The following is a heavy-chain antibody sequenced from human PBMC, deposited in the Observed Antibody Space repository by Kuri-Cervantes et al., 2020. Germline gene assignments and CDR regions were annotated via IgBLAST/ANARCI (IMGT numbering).Heavy chain of an antibody. J-gene: IGHJ4*02. CDR2: ISSSSSYI. CDR1: EFTFSSYS. V-gene: IGHV3-21*04. Sequence: GGSLRLSCAASEFTFSSYSMNWVRQAPGKGLEWVSSISSSSSYIYYADSVKGRFTISRDNAKNSLYLQMNSLRAEDTALYYCALGGGSYYSAEPRFDYWGQGTLVTVSS. CDR3: ALGGGSYYSAEPRFDY. D-gene: IGHD1-26*01.